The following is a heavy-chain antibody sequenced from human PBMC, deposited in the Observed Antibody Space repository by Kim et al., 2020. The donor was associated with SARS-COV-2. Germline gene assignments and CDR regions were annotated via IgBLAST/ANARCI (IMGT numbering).Heavy chain of an antibody. CDR3: ARGRAVDY. CDR2: DRIEI. Sequence: DRIEINFVDSVKGLITISRDNAKNSLYLQMNSLRVEDSAVYFCARGRAVDYWGQGTLVIVSS. V-gene: IGHV3-7*01. J-gene: IGHJ4*02.